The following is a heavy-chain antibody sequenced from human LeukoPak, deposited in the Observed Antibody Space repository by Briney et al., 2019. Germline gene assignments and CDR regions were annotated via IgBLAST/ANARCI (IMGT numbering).Heavy chain of an antibody. CDR3: ARDQRRRGYSSSWIFDY. Sequence: PGGSLRLSCAASGFTFSSYAMSWVRQAPGKGLEWVSYISSSSSTIYYADSVKGRFTISRDNAKNSLYLQMNSLRAEDTAVYYCARDQRRRGYSSSWIFDYWGQGTLVTVSS. J-gene: IGHJ4*02. CDR2: ISSSSSTI. CDR1: GFTFSSYA. D-gene: IGHD6-13*01. V-gene: IGHV3-48*01.